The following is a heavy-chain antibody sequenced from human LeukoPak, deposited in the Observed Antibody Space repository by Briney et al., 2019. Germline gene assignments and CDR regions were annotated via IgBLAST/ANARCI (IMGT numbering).Heavy chain of an antibody. CDR1: GGSISSYY. V-gene: IGHV4-59*12. J-gene: IGHJ4*02. D-gene: IGHD2-21*02. Sequence: SETLSLTCTVSGGSISSYYWSWIRQPPGKGLEWIGYIYYSGSTNYNPSLKSRVTISVDTSKNQFSLKLSSVTAADTAVYYCARGGTARPFDYWGQGTLVTVSS. CDR2: IYYSGST. CDR3: ARGGTARPFDY.